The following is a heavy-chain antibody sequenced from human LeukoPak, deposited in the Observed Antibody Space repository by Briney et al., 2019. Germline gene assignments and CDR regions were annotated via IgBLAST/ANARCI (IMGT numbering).Heavy chain of an antibody. V-gene: IGHV4-59*01. D-gene: IGHD3-10*01. CDR2: IYYSGST. CDR3: ARLMGSGSYYNDAFDI. Sequence: PSETLSLTCTVSGGSISSYYWSWIRQPPGKGLEWIGYIYYSGSTNYNPSLKSRVTISVDTSKNQFSPKLSSVTAADTAVYYCARLMGSGSYYNDAFDIWGQGTMVTVSS. CDR1: GGSISSYY. J-gene: IGHJ3*02.